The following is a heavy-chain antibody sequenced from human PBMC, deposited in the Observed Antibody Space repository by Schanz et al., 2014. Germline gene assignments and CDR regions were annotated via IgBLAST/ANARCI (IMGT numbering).Heavy chain of an antibody. CDR3: AGAFDSSGYYFDY. Sequence: QVQLVQSGAEVKKPGSSVKVSCKLSGGTFSSYTISWMRQAPGQGLEWMGKIIPVLNIATYAQRFQGRVSITADTSTTTAYMELSGLRSEDTAVYYCAGAFDSSGYYFDYWGQGTLVTVSS. J-gene: IGHJ4*02. V-gene: IGHV1-69*02. CDR1: GGTFSSYT. D-gene: IGHD3-22*01. CDR2: IIPVLNIA.